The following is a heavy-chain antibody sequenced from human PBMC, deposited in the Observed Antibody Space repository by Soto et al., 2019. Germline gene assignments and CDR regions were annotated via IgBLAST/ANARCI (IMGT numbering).Heavy chain of an antibody. CDR1: GGTFSSYA. Sequence: QVQLVQSGAEVKKPGSSVKVSCKASGGTFSSYAISWVRQAPGQGLEWMGGIIPIFGTANYAQKFQGRVTITAAESTSTAYMELSSLRSEDTAVYYCARAFLEYYYDSSGYQTRFDPWGQGTLVTVSS. J-gene: IGHJ5*02. CDR3: ARAFLEYYYDSSGYQTRFDP. V-gene: IGHV1-69*01. D-gene: IGHD3-22*01. CDR2: IIPIFGTA.